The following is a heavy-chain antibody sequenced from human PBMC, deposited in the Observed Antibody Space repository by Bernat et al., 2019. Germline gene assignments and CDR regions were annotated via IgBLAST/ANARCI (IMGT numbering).Heavy chain of an antibody. CDR1: GFIFDAYV. D-gene: IGHD7-27*01. CDR3: VRDNTNWAFDY. CDR2: ISHDSSGT. V-gene: IGHV3-43*02. Sequence: EVQLVESGGGVIQPGGSLRLSCAPSGFIFDAYVMHWVRQAPGMGLEWVSRISHDSSGTSYADSVKGRFTISRDISKNSLYLQMNSLRVDDTALYYCVRDNTNWAFDYWGRGTLVTVSS. J-gene: IGHJ4*02.